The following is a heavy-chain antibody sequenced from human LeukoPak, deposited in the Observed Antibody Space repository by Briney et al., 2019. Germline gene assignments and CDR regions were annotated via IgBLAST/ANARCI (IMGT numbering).Heavy chain of an antibody. CDR2: ISYDGSNK. CDR1: GFTVSSNY. Sequence: GGSLRLSCAASGFTVSSNYMSWVRQAPGKGLEWVAVISYDGSNKYYADSVKGRFTISRDNSKNTLYLQMNSLRAEDTAVYYCARDQQWLARGYFDYWGQGTLVTVSS. V-gene: IGHV3-30*03. CDR3: ARDQQWLARGYFDY. D-gene: IGHD6-19*01. J-gene: IGHJ4*02.